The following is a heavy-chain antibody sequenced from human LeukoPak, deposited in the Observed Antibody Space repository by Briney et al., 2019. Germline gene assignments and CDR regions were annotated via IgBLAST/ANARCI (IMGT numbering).Heavy chain of an antibody. CDR2: IYYSGST. CDR3: ARDGSYDSSGYHEPFDY. Sequence: SETLSLTCTVSGGSISSSSYYWGWIRQPPGKGLEWIGSIYYSGSTYYNPSLKSRVTISVDTSKNQFSLKLSSVTAADTAVYYCARDGSYDSSGYHEPFDYWGQGTLVTVSS. CDR1: GGSISSSSYY. V-gene: IGHV4-39*07. D-gene: IGHD3-22*01. J-gene: IGHJ4*02.